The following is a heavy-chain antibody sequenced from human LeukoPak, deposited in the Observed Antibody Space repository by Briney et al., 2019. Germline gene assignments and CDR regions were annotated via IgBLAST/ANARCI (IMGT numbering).Heavy chain of an antibody. CDR2: VSYSGSA. CDR3: ARIIYTLPDAFDI. CDR1: GGSISPYY. Sequence: PSETLSLTCSVSGGSISPYYWSWVRQPPGKGLEWIGYVSYSGSADYNPSLKSRVIISIDTSKNQFSLRLSSLTAADTAVYYCARIIYTLPDAFDIWGQGTMVTVSS. D-gene: IGHD3-10*01. V-gene: IGHV4-59*01. J-gene: IGHJ3*02.